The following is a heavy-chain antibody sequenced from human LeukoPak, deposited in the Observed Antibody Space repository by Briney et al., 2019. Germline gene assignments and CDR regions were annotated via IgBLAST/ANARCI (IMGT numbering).Heavy chain of an antibody. CDR2: IYHSGST. CDR1: GGSISSYS. J-gene: IGHJ2*01. V-gene: IGHV4-30-2*01. D-gene: IGHD3-10*01. Sequence: SETLSLTCTVSGGSISSYSWSWIRQPPGKGLEWIGYIYHSGSTYYNPSLKSRVTISVDRSKNQFSLKLSSVTAADTAVYYCARGVPRNWYFDLWGRGTLVTVSS. CDR3: ARGVPRNWYFDL.